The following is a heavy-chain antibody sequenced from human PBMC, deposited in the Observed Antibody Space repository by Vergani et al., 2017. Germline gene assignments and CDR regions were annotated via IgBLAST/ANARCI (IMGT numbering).Heavy chain of an antibody. V-gene: IGHV4-34*01. Sequence: QVQLQQWGAGLLKPSETLSLTCAVYGGSFSGYYWSWIRQPPGKGLEWIGEINHSGSTNYNPSLKSRVTISVDTSKNQFSLKLSSVTAADTAVYYCARSLVGGVDYWGQGTLVTVSS. J-gene: IGHJ4*02. CDR3: ARSLVGGVDY. CDR2: INHSGST. D-gene: IGHD1-26*01. CDR1: GGSFSGYY.